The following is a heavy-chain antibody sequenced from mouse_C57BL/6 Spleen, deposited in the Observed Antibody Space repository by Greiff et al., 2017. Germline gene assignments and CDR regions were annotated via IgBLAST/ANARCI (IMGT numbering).Heavy chain of an antibody. V-gene: IGHV1-82*01. CDR1: GYAFSSSW. CDR3: ASHYFDY. CDR2: IYPGDGDT. Sequence: VKLQESGPELVKPGASVKISCKASGYAFSSSWMNWVKQRPGKGLEWIGRIYPGDGDTNYNGKFKGKATLTADKSSSTAYMQLSSLTSEDSAVYFCASHYFDYWGQGTTLTVSS. J-gene: IGHJ2*01.